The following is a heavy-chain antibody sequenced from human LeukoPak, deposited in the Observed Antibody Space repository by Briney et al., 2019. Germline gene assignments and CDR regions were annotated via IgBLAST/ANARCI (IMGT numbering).Heavy chain of an antibody. Sequence: GGSLRLSCAASGFTFSSYAMSWVRQAPGKGLEWVSAISGSGGSTSYADSVKGRFTISRDNAKNTLYLQMNSLRAEDTAVYYCASEGIVGATEAPAYWGQGTLVTVSS. D-gene: IGHD1-26*01. CDR1: GFTFSSYA. J-gene: IGHJ4*02. CDR3: ASEGIVGATEAPAY. CDR2: ISGSGGST. V-gene: IGHV3-23*01.